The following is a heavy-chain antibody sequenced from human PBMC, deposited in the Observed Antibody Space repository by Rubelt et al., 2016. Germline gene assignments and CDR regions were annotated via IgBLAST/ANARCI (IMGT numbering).Heavy chain of an antibody. Sequence: KGLEWVAVIWYDGSNKYYADSVKGRFTISRDNSKNTLYLQMNSLRAEDTAVYYCAREVVGERGFDYWGQGTLVTVSS. CDR2: IWYDGSNK. V-gene: IGHV3-33*01. J-gene: IGHJ4*02. CDR3: AREVVGERGFDY. D-gene: IGHD2-15*01.